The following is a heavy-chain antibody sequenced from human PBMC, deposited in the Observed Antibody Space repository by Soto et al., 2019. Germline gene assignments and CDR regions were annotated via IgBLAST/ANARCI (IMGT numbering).Heavy chain of an antibody. D-gene: IGHD3-22*01. CDR1: GFTFDDYA. CDR3: AKLETYYYDSSGYLLDY. CDR2: ISWNSGSI. V-gene: IGHV3-9*01. Sequence: PGGSLRLSCAASGFTFDDYAMHWVRQAPGKGLEWVSGISWNSGSIGYADSVKDRFTISRDNAKNSLYLQMNSLRAEDTAVYYCAKLETYYYDSSGYLLDYWGQGTLVTVSS. J-gene: IGHJ4*02.